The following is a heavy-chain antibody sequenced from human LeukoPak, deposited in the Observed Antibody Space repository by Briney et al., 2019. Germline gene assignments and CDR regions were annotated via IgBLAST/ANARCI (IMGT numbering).Heavy chain of an antibody. CDR1: GFTVSNNY. V-gene: IGHV3-66*02. CDR3: AGRRVLDASFDY. D-gene: IGHD3-16*01. CDR2: IYIGDNT. Sequence: PGGSLRLSCAASGFTVSNNYMSWVRQAPGKGLEWVSVIYIGDNTYYVESVKGRFTISRDNSKNTLFLQMNRLRAEDTAVYYCAGRRVLDASFDYWGQGTLVTVSS. J-gene: IGHJ4*02.